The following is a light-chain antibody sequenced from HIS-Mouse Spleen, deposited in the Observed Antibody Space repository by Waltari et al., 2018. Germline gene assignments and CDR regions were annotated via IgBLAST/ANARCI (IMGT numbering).Light chain of an antibody. CDR2: RAS. CDR3: QQYYSTPPT. Sequence: IVMTQAPASLAVSLCELSTSNCKSSQSVLYSSKHTSYVARYQQQPGQPPNLIVYRASTRGSGVRDRFSGSGSGTDFTRSISSLQAEDVAVYYCQQYYSTPPTFGQGTKVEIK. J-gene: IGKJ1*01. CDR1: QSVLYSSKHTSY. V-gene: IGKV4-1*01.